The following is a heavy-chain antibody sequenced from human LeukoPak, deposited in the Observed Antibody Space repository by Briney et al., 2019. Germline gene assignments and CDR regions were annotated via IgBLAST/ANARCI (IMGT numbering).Heavy chain of an antibody. CDR3: ARLTSGWSFDY. CDR2: ISPDGSDT. Sequence: GESLKISFKGSGYSFTNYWIGWVRQMPGKGLEWMGIISPDGSDTRYSPSFQGQVTISADKSITTAYLQWSSLKASDTAMYYCARLTSGWSFDYWGQGTLVTVSS. J-gene: IGHJ4*02. D-gene: IGHD6-13*01. CDR1: GYSFTNYW. V-gene: IGHV5-51*01.